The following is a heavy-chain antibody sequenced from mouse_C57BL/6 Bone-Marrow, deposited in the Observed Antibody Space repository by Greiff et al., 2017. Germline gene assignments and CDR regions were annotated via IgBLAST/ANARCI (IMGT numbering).Heavy chain of an antibody. CDR3: TTSGEDY. Sequence: EVQLQESGAELVRPGASVKLSCTASGFNIKDDYMHWVKQRPEQGLEWIGWIDPENGDTEYASKFQGKATITADTSSNTAYLQRSSLTSEDAAVYYCTTSGEDYGGQGTTLTVSS. CDR1: GFNIKDDY. V-gene: IGHV14-4*01. CDR2: IDPENGDT. J-gene: IGHJ2*01. D-gene: IGHD3-1*01.